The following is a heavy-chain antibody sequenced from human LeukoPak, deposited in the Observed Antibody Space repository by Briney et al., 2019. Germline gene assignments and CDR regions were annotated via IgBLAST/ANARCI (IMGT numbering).Heavy chain of an antibody. CDR1: GYTFTGYY. V-gene: IGHV1-2*02. D-gene: IGHD6-19*01. J-gene: IGHJ4*02. CDR3: ANIAVAGRFDY. Sequence: ASVKDSCKASGYTFTGYYMHWVRQAPGQGLEWMGWINPNSGGTSYAQKFQGRVTMTRDTSISIAYMELSRLRSDDTAVYYCANIAVAGRFDYWGQGTLVTVSS. CDR2: INPNSGGT.